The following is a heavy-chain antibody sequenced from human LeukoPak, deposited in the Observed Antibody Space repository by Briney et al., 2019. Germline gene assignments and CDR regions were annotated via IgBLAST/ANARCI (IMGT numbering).Heavy chain of an antibody. CDR2: IRSKAYGGTT. Sequence: PGGSLRLSCAASGFTVSSNYMSWVRQAPGKGLEWVGFIRSKAYGGTTEYAASVKGRFTISRDDSKSIAYLQMNSLKTEDTAVYYCAKDIGWYPRDWFDPWGQGTLVTVSS. CDR1: GFTVSSNY. J-gene: IGHJ5*02. V-gene: IGHV3-71*01. CDR3: AKDIGWYPRDWFDP. D-gene: IGHD6-19*01.